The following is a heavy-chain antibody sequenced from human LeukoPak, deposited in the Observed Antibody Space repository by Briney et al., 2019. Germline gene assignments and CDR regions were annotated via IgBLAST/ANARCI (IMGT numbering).Heavy chain of an antibody. CDR2: ISGSGGST. V-gene: IGHV3-23*01. Sequence: GGSLRLSCAASGFTFSSYAMSWVRQAPGKGLAWVSAISGSGGSTYYADSVKGRFTISRDNSKNTLYLQMNSLRAEDTAEYYCAKGRAAAPVYYFDYWGQGTLVTVS. J-gene: IGHJ4*02. D-gene: IGHD3-10*01. CDR1: GFTFSSYA. CDR3: AKGRAAAPVYYFDY.